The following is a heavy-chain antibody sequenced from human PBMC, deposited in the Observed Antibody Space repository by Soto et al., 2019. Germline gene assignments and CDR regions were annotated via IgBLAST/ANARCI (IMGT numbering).Heavy chain of an antibody. CDR2: IYHSGST. D-gene: IGHD2-2*01. Sequence: PSEILSLTCAVSGGSISSGGYSWSWIRQPPGKGLEWIGYIYHSGSTYYNPSLKGRVTISVDRSKNQFSLKLSSVTAADTAVYYCARVPDRWGQGTLVTVSS. CDR3: ARVPDR. V-gene: IGHV4-30-2*01. CDR1: GGSISSGGYS. J-gene: IGHJ5*02.